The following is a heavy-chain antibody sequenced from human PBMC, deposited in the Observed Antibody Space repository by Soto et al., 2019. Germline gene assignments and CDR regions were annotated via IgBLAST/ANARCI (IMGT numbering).Heavy chain of an antibody. CDR3: ARLKGDCGSVGNFDY. V-gene: IGHV4-59*08. CDR1: GGSISSYY. CDR2: IYYSGST. Sequence: SETLSLTCTVSGGSISSYYWSWIRQPPGKGLEWIGYIYYSGSTNYNPSLKSRVTISVDTSKNQFSLKLSSVTAADTAVYYCARLKGDCGSVGNFDYWGQGTLVTVSS. J-gene: IGHJ4*02. D-gene: IGHD3-10*01.